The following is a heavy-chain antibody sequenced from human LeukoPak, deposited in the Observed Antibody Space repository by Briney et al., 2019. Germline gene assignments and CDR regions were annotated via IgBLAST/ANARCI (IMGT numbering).Heavy chain of an antibody. V-gene: IGHV3-20*01. J-gene: IGHJ6*03. CDR2: LNWNGDST. CDR1: GFTFDDYG. CDR3: ARGGGIQGYYYYMDV. D-gene: IGHD3-16*01. Sequence: PGGFLRLSCAASGFTFDDYGMSWVRQAPGRGLEWVSGLNWNGDSTSYADSVKGRFTISRDNAKSSLYLQMNSLRAEDTALYHCARGGGIQGYYYYMDVWGKGTTVIVSS.